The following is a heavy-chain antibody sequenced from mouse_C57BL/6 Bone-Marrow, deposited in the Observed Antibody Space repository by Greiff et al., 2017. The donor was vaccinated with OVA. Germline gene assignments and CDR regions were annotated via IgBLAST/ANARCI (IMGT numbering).Heavy chain of an antibody. V-gene: IGHV1-62-2*01. D-gene: IGHD2-4*01. J-gene: IGHJ4*01. Sequence: QVQLQQSGAELVKPGASVKLSCKASGYTFTEYTIHWVKQRSGQGLEWIGWFYPGSGSIKYNEKFKDKATLTADKSSSTVYMELSRLTSEDSAVYFCARHEEDASDDYDEDDMDYGCQGTAVTVSS. CDR3: ARHEEDASDDYDEDDMDY. CDR2: FYPGSGSI. CDR1: GYTFTEYT.